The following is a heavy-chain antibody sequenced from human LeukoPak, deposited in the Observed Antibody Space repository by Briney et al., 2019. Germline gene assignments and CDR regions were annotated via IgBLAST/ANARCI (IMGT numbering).Heavy chain of an antibody. J-gene: IGHJ4*02. V-gene: IGHV3-33*08. D-gene: IGHD4-17*01. CDR1: GFTFSSYA. Sequence: PGGSLRLSCAASGFTFSSYAMNWVRQAPGKGLEWVAVIWYDGSNKYYADSVKGRFTISRDNSKNTLYLQMNSLRAEDTAVYYCARSYGDYGGGDYWGQGTLVTVSS. CDR3: ARSYGDYGGGDY. CDR2: IWYDGSNK.